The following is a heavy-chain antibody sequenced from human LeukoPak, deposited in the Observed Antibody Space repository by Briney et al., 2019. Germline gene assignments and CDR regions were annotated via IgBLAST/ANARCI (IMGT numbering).Heavy chain of an antibody. V-gene: IGHV5-51*01. CDR1: GYSFTSYW. Sequence: GESLKISCKGSGYSFTSYWIGWVRQMPGKGLEWMGIIYPGDSDTRYSPSFQGQVTISADKSISTAYLQWSSLKASDTATYYWGRAHVLFWFDPWGQGTLVTVSS. CDR3: GRAHVLFWFDP. CDR2: IYPGDSDT. J-gene: IGHJ5*02. D-gene: IGHD3-10*02.